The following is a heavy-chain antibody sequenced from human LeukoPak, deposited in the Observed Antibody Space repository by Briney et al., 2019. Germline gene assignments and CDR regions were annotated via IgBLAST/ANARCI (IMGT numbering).Heavy chain of an antibody. Sequence: PGGSLRLSCAASGFTFSSYAMSWVRQAPGKGLEWVSAISGSGGSTYYADSVKGRFTISRDNSKNTLYLQMNSLKTEDTAVYYCTTDQGWNYFYWFDPWGQGTLVTVSS. CDR3: TTDQGWNYFYWFDP. D-gene: IGHD1-7*01. CDR2: ISGSGGST. CDR1: GFTFSSYA. V-gene: IGHV3-23*01. J-gene: IGHJ5*02.